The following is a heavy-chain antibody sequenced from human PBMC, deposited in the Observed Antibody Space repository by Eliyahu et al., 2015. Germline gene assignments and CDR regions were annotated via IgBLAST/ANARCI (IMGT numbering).Heavy chain of an antibody. CDR1: GXTFTSYD. CDR2: MNPNSGNT. V-gene: IGHV1-8*01. J-gene: IGHJ6*03. D-gene: IGHD3-3*01. CDR3: ARAGELRFLEWLLSSNYMDV. Sequence: QVQLVQSGAEVKKPGASVKVSCKASGXTFTSYDXNWVRQATGQGVGWMGWMNPNSGNTGYAQKFQGRVTMTRNTSISTAYMELSSLRSEDTAVYYCARAGELRFLEWLLSSNYMDVWGKGTTVTVSS.